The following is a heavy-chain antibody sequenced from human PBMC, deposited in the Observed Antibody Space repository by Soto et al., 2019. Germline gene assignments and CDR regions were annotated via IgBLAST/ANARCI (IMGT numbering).Heavy chain of an antibody. D-gene: IGHD2-21*02. CDR2: INYSGSNT. CDR3: ASEGLCGADCYFFDY. J-gene: IGHJ4*02. Sequence: GGSLRLSCGASGFAFRNYDMNWVRQAPGKGLEWISKINYSGSNTYYAESVKVRFTISRDNDKNSLYLQMNSLRVEDTGIYYSASEGLCGADCYFFDYWGQGTQVTVSS. CDR1: GFAFRNYD. V-gene: IGHV3-48*03.